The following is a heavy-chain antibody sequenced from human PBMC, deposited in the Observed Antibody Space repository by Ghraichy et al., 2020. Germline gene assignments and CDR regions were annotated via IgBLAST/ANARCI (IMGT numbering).Heavy chain of an antibody. D-gene: IGHD3-22*01. Sequence: GGSLRLSCAASGFTFSSYGMHWVRQAPGKGLEWVAVISYDGSNKYYADSVKGRFTISRDNSKNTLYLQMNSLRAEDTAVYYCAKPIYYDSSGYYSSNPTTSAFDIWGQGTMVTVSS. J-gene: IGHJ3*02. V-gene: IGHV3-30*18. CDR1: GFTFSSYG. CDR2: ISYDGSNK. CDR3: AKPIYYDSSGYYSSNPTTSAFDI.